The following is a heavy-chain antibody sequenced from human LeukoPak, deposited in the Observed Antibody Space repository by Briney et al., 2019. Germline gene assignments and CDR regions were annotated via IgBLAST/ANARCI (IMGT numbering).Heavy chain of an antibody. CDR3: ARLSSSSHDYYYYGMDV. CDR2: IYYSGST. CDR1: GGSISSSSYY. J-gene: IGHJ6*02. D-gene: IGHD6-13*01. V-gene: IGHV4-39*01. Sequence: SETLSLTCTVSGGSISSSSYYWGWIRQPPGKGLEWIGSIYYSGSTYYNPSLKSRVTISVDTSKNQFSLKLSSVTAADTAVYYCARLSSSSHDYYYYGMDVWGQGTTVTVSS.